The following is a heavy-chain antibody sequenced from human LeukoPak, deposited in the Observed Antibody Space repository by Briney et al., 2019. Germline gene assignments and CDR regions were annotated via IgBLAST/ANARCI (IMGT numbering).Heavy chain of an antibody. CDR2: INPSGGST. CDR1: GYTFTSYY. J-gene: IGHJ4*02. D-gene: IGHD2-2*01. Sequence: GASVKVSCKASGYTFTSYYMHWVRQAPGQGLEWMGIINPSGGSTSYAQKFQGRVTMTRDTSTSTAYIELRSLRSEDTAMYYCARGSTSDWPLDHWGQETLVTISS. V-gene: IGHV1-46*01. CDR3: ARGSTSDWPLDH.